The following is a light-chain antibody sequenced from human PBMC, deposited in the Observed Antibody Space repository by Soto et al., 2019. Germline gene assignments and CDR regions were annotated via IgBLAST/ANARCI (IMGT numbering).Light chain of an antibody. J-gene: IGLJ1*01. CDR1: SCDVGSYNL. Sequence: QSALTQPASASGPPGQRITISCPGTSCDVGSYNLGSWYQQHPGKAPNLMIYRGSRRPAGVARRSSGSKSGNTAPLTSSVLHADDEANYCCCSYAGSSAFVFGAGTKVTVL. V-gene: IGLV2-23*03. CDR3: CSYAGSSAFV. CDR2: RGS.